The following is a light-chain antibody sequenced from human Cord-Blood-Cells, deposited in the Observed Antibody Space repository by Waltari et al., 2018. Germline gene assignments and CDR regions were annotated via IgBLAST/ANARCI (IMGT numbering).Light chain of an antibody. CDR2: DNN. CDR1: SSNIGHNY. J-gene: IGLJ2*01. Sequence: QSVLTPPPSVSAAPGQKVTISCSGSSSNIGHNYVSCYQQLPGTAPKLLIYDNNKRPSGIPDRFSGSKSGTSATLGITGLQTGDEADYYCGTWDSSLSAGVFGGGTKLTVL. CDR3: GTWDSSLSAGV. V-gene: IGLV1-51*01.